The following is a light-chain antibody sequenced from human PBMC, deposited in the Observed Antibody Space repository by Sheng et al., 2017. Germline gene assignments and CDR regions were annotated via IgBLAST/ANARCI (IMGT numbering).Light chain of an antibody. CDR1: QSVNNY. Sequence: EIVLTQSPGTLSLSPGEGATLSCRASQSVNNYLAWYQQKPGQAPRLLIYGASSRATGIPDRFRGSGSGTDFTLIISRLEPEDFAVYYCQQYGASPPYSFGQGTKVEIK. CDR3: QQYGASPPYS. J-gene: IGKJ2*03. V-gene: IGKV3-20*01. CDR2: GAS.